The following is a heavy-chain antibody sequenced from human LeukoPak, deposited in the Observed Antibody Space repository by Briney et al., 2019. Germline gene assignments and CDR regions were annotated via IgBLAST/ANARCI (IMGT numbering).Heavy chain of an antibody. J-gene: IGHJ5*02. CDR1: GGSFSGYY. Sequence: SETLSLTYAVYGGSFSGYYWSWIRQPPGKGLEWIGEINHSGSTTYNPSLKSRVTISVDTSKNQFSLKLRSVTAAGTSVYYCAAQWLGTIHWFDPWGQGTLVTVSS. V-gene: IGHV4-34*01. CDR2: INHSGST. D-gene: IGHD6-19*01. CDR3: AAQWLGTIHWFDP.